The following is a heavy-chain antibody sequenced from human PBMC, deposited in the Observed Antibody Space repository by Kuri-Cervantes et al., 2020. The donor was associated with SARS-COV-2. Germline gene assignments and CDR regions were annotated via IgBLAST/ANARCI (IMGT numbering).Heavy chain of an antibody. Sequence: SETLSLTCAVSGYSISSGYYWGWIRQPPGKGLEWIGSIYHSGSTYYNPSLKSRVTISVATSKNQFSLKLSSVTAADTAVYYCATISASYSSGWYALYWGQGTLVTVSS. CDR3: ATISASYSSGWYALY. J-gene: IGHJ4*02. V-gene: IGHV4-38-2*01. D-gene: IGHD6-19*01. CDR1: GYSISSGYY. CDR2: IYHSGST.